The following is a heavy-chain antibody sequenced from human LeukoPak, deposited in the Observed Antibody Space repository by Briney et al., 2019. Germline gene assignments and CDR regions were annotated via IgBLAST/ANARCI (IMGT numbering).Heavy chain of an antibody. D-gene: IGHD3-3*01. Sequence: PGASVKVSCRASGGTFNNNGITWVRQAPGQGLEWMGGIIPVFGTPNYAQNFQGRVTITADKSTRTVYMELSRLRSDDTAVYYCARVDFWSGYYSQAGETFDYWGQGTLVTVSS. CDR3: ARVDFWSGYYSQAGETFDY. CDR2: IIPVFGTP. V-gene: IGHV1-69*06. CDR1: GGTFNNNG. J-gene: IGHJ4*02.